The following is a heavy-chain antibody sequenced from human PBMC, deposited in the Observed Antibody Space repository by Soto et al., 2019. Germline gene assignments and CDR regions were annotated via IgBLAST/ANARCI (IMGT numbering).Heavy chain of an antibody. CDR2: IIPDSGAT. V-gene: IGHV1-2*02. Sequence: ASVKVSCKASGYTFTGYYIHWVRQAPGQGLEWMGWIIPDSGATNYTQKFQGRVTMTSETSTNTAFLELSRLRSDDTAVYFCARGDRILIFGLIKWLDPCGQGTLLTVS. CDR3: ARGDRILIFGLIKWLDP. CDR1: GYTFTGYY. D-gene: IGHD3-3*01. J-gene: IGHJ5*02.